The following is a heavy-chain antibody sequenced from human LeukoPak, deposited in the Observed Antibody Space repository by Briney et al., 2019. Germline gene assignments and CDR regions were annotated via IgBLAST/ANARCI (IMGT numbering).Heavy chain of an antibody. CDR2: IYHSEST. D-gene: IGHD6-19*01. V-gene: IGHV4-59*01. Sequence: SETLSLTCSVSGGSINSYYCNWYRQFPGKRLEWIGYIYHSESTKYNPSLKSRVSISADTSKNQFSLRLTSVTAADTAIYYCVTGSGWLPDYWGQGTLVTVSS. J-gene: IGHJ4*02. CDR3: VTGSGWLPDY. CDR1: GGSINSYY.